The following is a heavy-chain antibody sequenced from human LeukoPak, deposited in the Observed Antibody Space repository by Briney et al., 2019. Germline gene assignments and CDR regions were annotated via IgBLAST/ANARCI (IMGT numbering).Heavy chain of an antibody. V-gene: IGHV3-9*01. CDR3: AKDNNARIAVTVNRGTDY. D-gene: IGHD6-19*01. J-gene: IGHJ4*02. CDR1: GLNFDDYA. CDR2: ISWNGGSI. Sequence: PGGSLRLSCAASGLNFDDYAMHWVRQAPGKGLEWVSSISWNGGSIGYADSVKGRFTISRDNAKNSLYLQMNSLRTEDTAFYYCAKDNNARIAVTVNRGTDYWGQGTLVTVSS.